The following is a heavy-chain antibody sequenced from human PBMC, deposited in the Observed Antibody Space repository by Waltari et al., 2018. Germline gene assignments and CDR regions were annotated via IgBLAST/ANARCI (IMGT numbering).Heavy chain of an antibody. V-gene: IGHV1-69*05. CDR3: ARDRGYCSGGSCYSRLDY. Sequence: QVQLVQSGAEVKKPGSSVKVSCKASGGTFSSYAISWVRQAPGQGLEWMGGISPIFGTANYAQKFQGRVTITTDESTSTAYMELSSLRSEDTAVYYCARDRGYCSGGSCYSRLDYWGQGTLVTVSS. D-gene: IGHD2-15*01. CDR1: GGTFSSYA. CDR2: ISPIFGTA. J-gene: IGHJ4*02.